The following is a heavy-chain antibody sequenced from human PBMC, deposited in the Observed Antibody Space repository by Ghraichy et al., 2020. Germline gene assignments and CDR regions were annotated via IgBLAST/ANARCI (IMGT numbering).Heavy chain of an antibody. CDR2: IDPTGGST. V-gene: IGHV1-46*01. CDR3: AREGGSGWPFDS. CDR1: GYTFASYF. D-gene: IGHD6-19*01. J-gene: IGHJ4*02. Sequence: ASVKVSCKASGYTFASYFINWVRQAPGQGLEWLGLIDPTGGSTTYAQKFQDRVIMTRDTSTSTVFLDLSRLRSDDTAMYYCAREGGSGWPFDSWGQGTLVTVSS.